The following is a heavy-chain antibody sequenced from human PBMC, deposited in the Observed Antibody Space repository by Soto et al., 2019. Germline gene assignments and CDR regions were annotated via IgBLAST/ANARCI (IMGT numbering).Heavy chain of an antibody. D-gene: IGHD3-22*01. Sequence: QVQLVQSGAEVKKPGASVKVSCKASGYTFTSYAMHWVRQAPGQRLAWMGWINAGNGNTKYSQKFQGRVTITRDTSASTAYMELSSLRSEDTAVYYCARVPYYDSSGYYVFYYWGQGTLVTVSS. V-gene: IGHV1-3*01. CDR1: GYTFTSYA. J-gene: IGHJ4*02. CDR3: ARVPYYDSSGYYVFYY. CDR2: INAGNGNT.